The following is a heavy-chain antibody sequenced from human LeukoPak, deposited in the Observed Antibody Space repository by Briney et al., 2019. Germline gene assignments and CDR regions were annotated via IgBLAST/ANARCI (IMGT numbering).Heavy chain of an antibody. V-gene: IGHV3-48*03. CDR1: GFMFSSYE. D-gene: IGHD1-1*01. CDR3: ARSWKAGG. J-gene: IGHJ4*02. Sequence: GGSLRLSCATSGFMFSSYEMNWVRQAPGRGLEWLSYISSSGSPIYYADSVKGRFTISRDNAKNSLYLQINSLRAEDTAVYYCARSWKAGGWGQRTLVTVSS. CDR2: ISSSGSPI.